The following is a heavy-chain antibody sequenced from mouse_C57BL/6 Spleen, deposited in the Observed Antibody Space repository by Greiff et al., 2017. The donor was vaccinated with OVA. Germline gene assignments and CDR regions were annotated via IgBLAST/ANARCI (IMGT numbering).Heavy chain of an antibody. CDR3: GRPAQAYVGDYAMDY. CDR2: IRSKSNNYAT. J-gene: IGHJ4*01. V-gene: IGHV10-1*01. Sequence: EVQLVESGGGLVQPKGSLKLSCAASGFSFNTYAMNWVRQAPGKGLEWVARIRSKSNNYATYYADSVKDRFTISRDDSESMLYLQMNNLKTEDTAMYYGGRPAQAYVGDYAMDYWGQGTSVTVSS. D-gene: IGHD3-2*02. CDR1: GFSFNTYA.